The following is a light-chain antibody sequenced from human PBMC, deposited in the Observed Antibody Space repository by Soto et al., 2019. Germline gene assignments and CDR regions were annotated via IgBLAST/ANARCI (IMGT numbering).Light chain of an antibody. Sequence: QSALTQPASVSGSPGQSSTISCTGSSSYVGGYNYVSWYQHHPGRAPKLMIYDVSNRPSGVSNRFSGSKSGNTASLTISGLQDEEEADYHCSYYTSSSNLYGFGTGTKLTVL. CDR3: SYYTSSSNLYG. CDR1: SSYVGGYNY. CDR2: DVS. V-gene: IGLV2-14*03. J-gene: IGLJ1*01.